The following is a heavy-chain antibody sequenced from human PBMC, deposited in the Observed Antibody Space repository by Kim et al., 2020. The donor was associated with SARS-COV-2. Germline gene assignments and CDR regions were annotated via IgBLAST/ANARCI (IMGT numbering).Heavy chain of an antibody. J-gene: IGHJ6*01. CDR1: GFTFSDHV. D-gene: IGHD4-17*01. CDR2: LSGGASNT. Sequence: GGSLRLSCAASGFTFSDHVMAWVRQSPEKGLEWVSALSGGASNTFYAESLKGRFTISRDNSKHTLYLQMNILSPEDTAIYYCTRGSTTSVHFYYGMDVWG. CDR3: TRGSTTSVHFYYGMDV. V-gene: IGHV3-23*01.